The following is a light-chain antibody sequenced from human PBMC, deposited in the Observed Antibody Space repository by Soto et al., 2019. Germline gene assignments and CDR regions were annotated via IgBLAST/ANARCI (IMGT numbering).Light chain of an antibody. J-gene: IGKJ3*01. Sequence: DIQMTQSPSSLSASVGDRVTITCRASQSISTYLNWYQQKPGRAPNLLIYLASSLQSGVPSRFSGSGYGTDFTLTISSLQPEDSATYYCQQSYTIPSFGPGTKVDIK. CDR1: QSISTY. V-gene: IGKV1-39*01. CDR2: LAS. CDR3: QQSYTIPS.